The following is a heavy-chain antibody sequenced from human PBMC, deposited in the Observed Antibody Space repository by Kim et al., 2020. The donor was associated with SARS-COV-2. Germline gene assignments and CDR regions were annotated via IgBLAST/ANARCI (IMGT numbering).Heavy chain of an antibody. CDR3: TGEQRYYYYGMDV. Sequence: GGSLRLSCAASGFTFSTYGMHWVRQAPGKGLEWVAFISYDGSNKYYEDSVKGRFTISRDNSKNTLYLQMNSLRVEDTAVYYCTGEQRYYYYGMDVWGQGTAVTVSS. J-gene: IGHJ6*02. CDR2: ISYDGSNK. V-gene: IGHV3-30*03. D-gene: IGHD6-25*01. CDR1: GFTFSTYG.